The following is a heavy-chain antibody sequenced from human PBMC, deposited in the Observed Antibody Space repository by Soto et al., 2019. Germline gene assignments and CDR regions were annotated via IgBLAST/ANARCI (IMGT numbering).Heavy chain of an antibody. CDR2: ISGSGGST. V-gene: IGHV3-23*01. CDR1: GFNFSSYA. CDR3: AKDWHSHYYDSSGYYYFDY. Sequence: GGSLRLSCAASGFNFSSYAMSWVRQAPGKGLEWVSAISGSGGSTYYADSVKGRFTISRENSKNTLYLQMNSLRAEDTAVYYCAKDWHSHYYDSSGYYYFDYWGQGTLVTVSS. D-gene: IGHD3-22*01. J-gene: IGHJ4*02.